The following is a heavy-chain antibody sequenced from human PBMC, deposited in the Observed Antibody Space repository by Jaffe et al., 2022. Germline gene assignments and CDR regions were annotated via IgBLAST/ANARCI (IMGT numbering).Heavy chain of an antibody. CDR1: GFTFSSYS. CDR3: ARDDYSSGWTPVYFDY. D-gene: IGHD6-19*01. V-gene: IGHV3-48*01. J-gene: IGHJ4*02. CDR2: ISSSSSTI. Sequence: EVQLVESGGGLVQPGGSLRLSCAASGFTFSSYSMNWVRQAPGKGLEWVSYISSSSSTIYYADSVKGRFTISRDNAKNSLYLQMNSLRAEDTAVYYCARDDYSSGWTPVYFDYWGQGTLVTVSS.